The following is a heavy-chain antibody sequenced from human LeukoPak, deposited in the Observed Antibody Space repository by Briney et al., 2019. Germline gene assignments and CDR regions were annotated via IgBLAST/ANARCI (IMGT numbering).Heavy chain of an antibody. CDR3: AKDLLAAAADYYYGMDV. CDR2: ISSSSSYI. CDR1: GFTFSSYS. J-gene: IGHJ6*02. V-gene: IGHV3-21*01. Sequence: GGSLRLSCAASGFTFSSYSMNWVRQAPGKGLEWVSSISSSSSYIYYADSVKGRFTISRDNAKNTLYLQMNSLRAEDTAVYYCAKDLLAAAADYYYGMDVWGQGTTVTVSS. D-gene: IGHD6-13*01.